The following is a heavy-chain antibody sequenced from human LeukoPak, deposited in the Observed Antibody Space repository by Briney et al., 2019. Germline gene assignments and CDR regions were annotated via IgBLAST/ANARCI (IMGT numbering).Heavy chain of an antibody. D-gene: IGHD5-18*01. V-gene: IGHV4-39*07. CDR2: IYYSGST. J-gene: IGHJ4*02. CDR1: GGSISSSSYY. Sequence: SETLSLTCTVSGGSISSSSYYWGWIRQPPGKGLEWIGSIYYSGSTYYNPSLKSRVTISVDTSKNQFSLKLSSVTAADTAVYYCTRGGMDTAMVTRWGQGTLVTVSS. CDR3: TRGGMDTAMVTR.